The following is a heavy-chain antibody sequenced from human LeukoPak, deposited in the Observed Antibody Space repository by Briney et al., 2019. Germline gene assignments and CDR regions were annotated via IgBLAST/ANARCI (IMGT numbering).Heavy chain of an antibody. D-gene: IGHD3-9*01. V-gene: IGHV1-18*01. J-gene: IGHJ4*02. CDR1: GYTFTSYG. CDR3: ARDHATIGRYDY. Sequence: GASVKVSCKASGYTFTSYGISWVRQAPGQGLEWMGWISTYNGHTNYARKVQGRVTMTRDTSTRTVYMELRNLRSEDTAVYYCARDHATIGRYDYWGQGTLVTVSS. CDR2: ISTYNGHT.